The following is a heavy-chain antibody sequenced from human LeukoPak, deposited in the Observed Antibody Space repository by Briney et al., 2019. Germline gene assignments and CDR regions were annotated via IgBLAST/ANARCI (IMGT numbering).Heavy chain of an antibody. D-gene: IGHD1-14*01. CDR3: ARTGNGRKEPYYYYMDV. V-gene: IGHV4-59*01. Sequence: SETLSLTCTVSGGSISSYYWSWIRQPPGKGLECIGYIYYSGSTNYNPSLKSRVTRSVDTSKNQFSLKLSSVTAADTAVYYCARTGNGRKEPYYYYMDVWGKGTTVTVSS. CDR1: GGSISSYY. CDR2: IYYSGST. J-gene: IGHJ6*03.